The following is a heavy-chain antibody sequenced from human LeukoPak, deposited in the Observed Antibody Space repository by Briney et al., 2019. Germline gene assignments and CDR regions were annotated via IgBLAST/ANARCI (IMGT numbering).Heavy chain of an antibody. CDR2: IYYSGST. Sequence: SETLSLTCTVSGGSISSYYWSWIRQPPGKGLEWIGYIYYSGSTNYNPSLKSRVTISVDTSKNQFSLKLSSVTAADTAVYYCARAVAGSGYFDHWGQGTLVTVSS. CDR1: GGSISSYY. CDR3: ARAVAGSGYFDH. J-gene: IGHJ4*02. D-gene: IGHD6-19*01. V-gene: IGHV4-59*01.